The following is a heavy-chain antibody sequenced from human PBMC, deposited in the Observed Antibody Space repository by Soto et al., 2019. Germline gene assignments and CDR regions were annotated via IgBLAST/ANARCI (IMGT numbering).Heavy chain of an antibody. Sequence: SETLSLTCTVSGGSISSYYWSWIRQPPGKGLEWIGYIYYSGSTNYNPSLKSRVTISVDTSKNQFSLKLSSVTAADTAVYYCAVQLADIYYPYWGQGTLVTVSS. CDR2: IYYSGST. J-gene: IGHJ4*02. CDR1: GGSISSYY. V-gene: IGHV4-59*08. CDR3: AVQLADIYYPY. D-gene: IGHD6-6*01.